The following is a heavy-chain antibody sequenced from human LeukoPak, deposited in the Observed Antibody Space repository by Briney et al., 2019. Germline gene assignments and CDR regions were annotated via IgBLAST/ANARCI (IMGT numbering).Heavy chain of an antibody. J-gene: IGHJ6*04. Sequence: SETLSLTCTVSGGSISSYYWSWIRQPPGKGLEWIGYIYYSGSTNYNPSLKSRVTISVDTSKNQFSLKLSSVTAADTAVYYCARLYSSSPYYYYCGMDVWCKGTGVTVSS. CDR3: ARLYSSSPYYYYCGMDV. D-gene: IGHD6-6*01. V-gene: IGHV4-59*01. CDR2: IYYSGST. CDR1: GGSISSYY.